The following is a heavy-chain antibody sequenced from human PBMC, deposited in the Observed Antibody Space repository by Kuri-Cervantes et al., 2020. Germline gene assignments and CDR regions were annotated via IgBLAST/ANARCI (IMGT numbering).Heavy chain of an antibody. CDR1: GFTFSSYG. D-gene: IGHD3-10*01. Sequence: GGSLRLSCAASGFTFSSYGMHWVRQAPGKGLEWVAVISYYGSNKYYADSVKGRFTTSRDNSKNTLYLQMNSLRAEYTAVYYCSRTCMVRGVLYPAMDVWGQGTTVTVSS. V-gene: IGHV3-30*03. CDR2: ISYYGSNK. J-gene: IGHJ6*02. CDR3: SRTCMVRGVLYPAMDV.